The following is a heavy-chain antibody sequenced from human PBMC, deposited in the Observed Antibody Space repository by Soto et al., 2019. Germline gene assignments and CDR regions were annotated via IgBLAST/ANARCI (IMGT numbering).Heavy chain of an antibody. CDR1: GGSITSGGYY. D-gene: IGHD3-16*01. CDR2: IYYSGST. Sequence: SETLYLTCTVSGGSITSGGYYWGWIRQHPGKGLEWIGHIYYSGSTSYNPSLKSRVSMSADTSKNQFSMKLSSVTAADTAVYYCARWGGSDDCYAPWGQGTSVTVSS. CDR3: ARWGGSDDCYAP. J-gene: IGHJ5*02. V-gene: IGHV4-31*03.